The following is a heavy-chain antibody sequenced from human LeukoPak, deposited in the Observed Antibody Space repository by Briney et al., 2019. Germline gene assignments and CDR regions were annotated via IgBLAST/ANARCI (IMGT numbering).Heavy chain of an antibody. J-gene: IGHJ5*02. Sequence: GGSLRLSCAASGFIFSSFGMHWVRQAPGKGLERVANIWYDETNKYYADSVKGRFTISRDNFKNTLYLQMDILRAEDTAIYYCARARDNYDNSGFSALDLWGQGTLVSVSS. CDR1: GFIFSSFG. D-gene: IGHD3-22*01. CDR2: IWYDETNK. V-gene: IGHV3-33*08. CDR3: ARARDNYDNSGFSALDL.